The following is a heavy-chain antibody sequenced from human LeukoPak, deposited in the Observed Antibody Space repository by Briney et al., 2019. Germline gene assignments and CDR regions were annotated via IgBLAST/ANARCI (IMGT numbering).Heavy chain of an antibody. Sequence: ASVKVSCKASGYTITSYGISWVRQAPGQGLEWMGWISAYNGNTNYAQKLQGRVTMTTDTSTSAAYMELRSLRSDDTAVYYCARAVYCSSTSCYYSYYYYMDVWGKGTTVTVSS. V-gene: IGHV1-18*01. CDR3: ARAVYCSSTSCYYSYYYYMDV. D-gene: IGHD2-2*01. CDR2: ISAYNGNT. CDR1: GYTITSYG. J-gene: IGHJ6*03.